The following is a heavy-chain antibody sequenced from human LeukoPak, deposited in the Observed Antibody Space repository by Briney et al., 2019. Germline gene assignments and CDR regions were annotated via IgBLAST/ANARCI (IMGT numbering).Heavy chain of an antibody. CDR1: GGSISSYY. Sequence: SETLSLTCTVSGGSISSYYWSWIRQPPGKGLEWIGYIYYSGSTNYNPSLKSRVTISVDTSKNQFSLKLSSVTAADTAVYYCARQGGYSYGAHNDYWGQGTLVTVSS. CDR3: ARQGGYSYGAHNDY. V-gene: IGHV4-59*08. D-gene: IGHD5-18*01. J-gene: IGHJ4*02. CDR2: IYYSGST.